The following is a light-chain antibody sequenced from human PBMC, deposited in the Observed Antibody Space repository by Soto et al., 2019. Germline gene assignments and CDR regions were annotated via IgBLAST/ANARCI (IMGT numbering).Light chain of an antibody. J-gene: IGKJ1*01. Sequence: EVVLTQSPGTLSLSPGERATLSCRASQFVSSSNLAWYQQRPGQAPRLLIYGTFNRATGIPDRFSGSGSVTDFTLTISSLEPEDFAVYYCQQFGSSPWTFGQGTKVDIK. CDR3: QQFGSSPWT. V-gene: IGKV3-20*01. CDR1: QFVSSSN. CDR2: GTF.